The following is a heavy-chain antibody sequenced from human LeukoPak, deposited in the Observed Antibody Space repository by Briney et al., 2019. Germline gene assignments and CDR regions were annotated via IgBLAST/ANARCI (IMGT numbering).Heavy chain of an antibody. CDR2: ITTSSRYI. J-gene: IGHJ4*02. V-gene: IGHV3-21*01. D-gene: IGHD4-17*01. CDR3: AKDYGDYAQDY. CDR1: PLTFSSYS. Sequence: PGGSLRLSCAASPLTFSSYSLNWVRQAPGKGLEWVSSITTSSRYIYYADSVKGRFTISRDNSKNTLYLQMNSPRAEDTAVYYCAKDYGDYAQDYWGQGTLVTVSS.